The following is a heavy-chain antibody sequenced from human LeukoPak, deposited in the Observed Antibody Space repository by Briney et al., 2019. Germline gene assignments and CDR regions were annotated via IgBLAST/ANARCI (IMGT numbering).Heavy chain of an antibody. J-gene: IGHJ6*02. V-gene: IGHV3-15*01. CDR1: GFTFSNAW. CDR2: IKSKTDGGTT. D-gene: IGHD5-18*01. CDR3: TTWTLKGYSYGYYYGMDV. Sequence: GGSLRLSCAASGFTFSNAWMSWVRQAPGKGLEWVGRIKSKTDGGTTDYAAPVKGRFTISRDDSKNTLYLQMNSLKTEDTAVYYCTTWTLKGYSYGYYYGMDVWGQGTTVTVSS.